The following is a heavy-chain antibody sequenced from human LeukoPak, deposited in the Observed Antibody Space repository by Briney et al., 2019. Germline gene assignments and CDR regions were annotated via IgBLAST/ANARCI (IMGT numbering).Heavy chain of an antibody. V-gene: IGHV1-46*01. CDR2: INPSGGST. CDR3: ARVEVQQLDY. D-gene: IGHD6-13*01. J-gene: IGHJ4*02. Sequence: GASVKVSCKASGYTFTSYYMHWVRQAPGQGLEWMGIINPSGGSTSYAQKFQGRVTMTRDMSTSTVYMELSSLRSDDTAVYYCARVEVQQLDYWGQGTLVTVSS. CDR1: GYTFTSYY.